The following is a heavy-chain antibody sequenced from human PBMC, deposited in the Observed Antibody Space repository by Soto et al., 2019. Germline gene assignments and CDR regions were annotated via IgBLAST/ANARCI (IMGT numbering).Heavy chain of an antibody. CDR2: INSDGSST. J-gene: IGHJ6*02. D-gene: IGHD3-3*01. Sequence: GGSLRLSCAASGFTFSSYWMHWVRQAPGRGLVWVSHINSDGSSTTYADSVKGRFTISRDNAKNTLYLQMNSLRAEDTAVYYCARVGPIRGFWSGPADYYYGMDVWGQGTTVTVSS. CDR3: ARVGPIRGFWSGPADYYYGMDV. V-gene: IGHV3-74*01. CDR1: GFTFSSYW.